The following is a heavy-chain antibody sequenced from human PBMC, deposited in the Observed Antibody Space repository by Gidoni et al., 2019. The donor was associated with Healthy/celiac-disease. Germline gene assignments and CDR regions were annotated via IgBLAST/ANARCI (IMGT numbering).Heavy chain of an antibody. Sequence: QVQLQESGPGLVKPSQTLSLTRTVSGGSISSGGYYWSWIRQHPGKGLEWIWYIYYRGSTYYNPSLKSRVTISVDTSKNQFSLKLSSVTAADTAVYYCARVAGWGIVATIASWYFDLWGRGTLVTVSS. CDR1: GGSISSGGYY. CDR3: ARVAGWGIVATIASWYFDL. J-gene: IGHJ2*01. D-gene: IGHD5-12*01. V-gene: IGHV4-31*03. CDR2: IYYRGST.